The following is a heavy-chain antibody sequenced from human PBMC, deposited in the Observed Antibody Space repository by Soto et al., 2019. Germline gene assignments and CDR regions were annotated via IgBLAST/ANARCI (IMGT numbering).Heavy chain of an antibody. Sequence: VQLAESGGGMVQPGGSLRLSCVASGFTFSSYDMHWVRQAPGTGLEYVSSISSNGGTTYYGNSVKCRFTISRDNSKNTLYLQMGSLRAEDRAVYYCVRRVSGNYDYWGQGTLVTVSS. J-gene: IGHJ4*02. V-gene: IGHV3-64*01. CDR2: ISSNGGTT. CDR1: GFTFSSYD. CDR3: VRRVSGNYDY. D-gene: IGHD1-7*01.